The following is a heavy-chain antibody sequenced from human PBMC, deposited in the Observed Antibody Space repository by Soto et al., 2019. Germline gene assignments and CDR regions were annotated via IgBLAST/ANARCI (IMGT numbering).Heavy chain of an antibody. V-gene: IGHV3-23*01. CDR3: AKHTTFYYDRTGPGDDFDY. J-gene: IGHJ4*02. D-gene: IGHD3-22*01. CDR2: ITGSGGIT. Sequence: GGSLRLSCAASGFTFSSNAMSWVRQVPGMGLEWVSGITGSGGITHYADSAKGRFTISRDNSRNTLHLQMNYLRVEDTALYFCAKHTTFYYDRTGPGDDFDYWGQGTLVTVSS. CDR1: GFTFSSNA.